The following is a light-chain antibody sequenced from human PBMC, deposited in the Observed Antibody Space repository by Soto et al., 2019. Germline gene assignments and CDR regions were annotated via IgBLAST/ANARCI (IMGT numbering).Light chain of an antibody. CDR1: SSSKW. CDR2: DVS. J-gene: IGKJ2*01. V-gene: IGKV1-5*01. CDR3: QHTTEFT. Sequence: DIQMTQSPSTLAASVGDTVTMTCRSSSKWLAWYQKKPGKAPKLLIYDVSNLERGVPPRFSGSTSGAESTLTLTGLQPDDLGTYYCQHTTEFTFGQGTKVEIK.